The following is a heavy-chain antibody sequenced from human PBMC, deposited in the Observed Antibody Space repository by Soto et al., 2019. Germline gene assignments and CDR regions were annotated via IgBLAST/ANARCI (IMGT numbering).Heavy chain of an antibody. D-gene: IGHD6-6*01. CDR2: IYYSGST. Sequence: SQTLSLTCTVSGGSISSSSYYWGWIRQPPGKGLEWIGSIYYSGSTYYNPSLKSRVTISVDTSKNQFSLKLSSVTAADTAVYYCASLIAARPAGWFDPWGQGTLVTVSS. CDR3: ASLIAARPAGWFDP. CDR1: GGSISSSSYY. J-gene: IGHJ5*02. V-gene: IGHV4-39*01.